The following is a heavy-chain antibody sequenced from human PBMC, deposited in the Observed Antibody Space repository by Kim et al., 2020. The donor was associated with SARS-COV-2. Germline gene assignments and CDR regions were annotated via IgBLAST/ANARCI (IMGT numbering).Heavy chain of an antibody. Sequence: GGSLRLSCAASGFTVSSNYMSWVRQAPGKGLEWVSVIYGGGSTYYADSVKGRFTISRDNSKNTLYLQMNSLRAEDTAVYYCARYGAARGCLDYWGQGTLVTVSS. J-gene: IGHJ4*02. CDR2: IYGGGST. D-gene: IGHD2-15*01. CDR3: ARYGAARGCLDY. CDR1: GFTVSSNY. V-gene: IGHV3-53*01.